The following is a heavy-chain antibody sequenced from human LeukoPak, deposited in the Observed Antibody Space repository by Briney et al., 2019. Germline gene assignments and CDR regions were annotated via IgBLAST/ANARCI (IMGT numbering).Heavy chain of an antibody. CDR1: GGSFSGYS. CDR2: IDDTGSA. V-gene: IGHV4-34*01. CDR3: AREVPYFSASGRRRYVFDF. J-gene: IGHJ4*02. Sequence: SETLSPTCAVSGGSFSGYSWTWIRQPPGRGLEWIGEIDDTGSATYNPSLQSRVTMSVDTSKRQFSLTLTSVTAADRAVYYCAREVPYFSASGRRRYVFDFWGQGSLVTVSS. D-gene: IGHD3-10*01.